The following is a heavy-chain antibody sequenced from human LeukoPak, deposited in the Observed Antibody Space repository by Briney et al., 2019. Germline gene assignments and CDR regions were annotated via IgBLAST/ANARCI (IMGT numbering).Heavy chain of an antibody. CDR3: ARDRERVVVSHFDY. CDR1: GFTFSSYG. Sequence: GGSLRLSCAASGFTFSSYGMHWVRQAPGKGLEWVAVISYDGSNKYYADSVKGRFTISRDNSKNTLYLQMNSLRAEDTAVYYCARDRERVVVSHFDYWGQGTLVTVSS. V-gene: IGHV3-30*03. J-gene: IGHJ4*02. CDR2: ISYDGSNK. D-gene: IGHD3-22*01.